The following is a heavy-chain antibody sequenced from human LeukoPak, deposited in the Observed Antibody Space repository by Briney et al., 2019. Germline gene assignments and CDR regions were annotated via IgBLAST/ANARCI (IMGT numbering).Heavy chain of an antibody. J-gene: IGHJ6*03. V-gene: IGHV3-9*01. CDR2: ISWNGGTI. CDR3: AKDAHRRKYYYYYYMDV. CDR1: GFTFDDYA. Sequence: GGSLRLSCAASGFTFDDYAMHWVRQAPGKGLEWVSGISWNGGTIGYADSVKGRLTISRDNAKNSLYLQMNSLRAEDTALYYCAKDAHRRKYYYYYYMDVWGKGTTVTISS.